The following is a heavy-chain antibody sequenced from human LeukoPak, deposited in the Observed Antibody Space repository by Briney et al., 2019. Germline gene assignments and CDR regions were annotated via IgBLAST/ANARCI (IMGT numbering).Heavy chain of an antibody. CDR2: IPYDGSQN. CDR1: GFTFSRFG. CDR3: TREGRFKAQHLFDY. D-gene: IGHD2-2*01. J-gene: IGHJ4*02. Sequence: PGGSLRLSCAAYGFTFSRFGMHWVRQAPGKGLEWVAGIPYDGSQNSYADSVKGRFSISRDNSKSALYLQLGSLRPEDTAVYYCTREGRFKAQHLFDYWGQGTMVTVSS. V-gene: IGHV3-30*19.